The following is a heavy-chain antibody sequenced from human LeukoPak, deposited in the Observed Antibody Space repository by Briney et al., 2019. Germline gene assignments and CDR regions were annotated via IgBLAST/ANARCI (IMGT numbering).Heavy chain of an antibody. CDR3: AKQSAGVTTGYFDY. V-gene: IGHV3-23*01. Sequence: SGGSLRLSCAASGFTFSAYAMSWVRQAPGKGLEWVSSISDSAGSTYYAASVTGRFTISRDSSRTTLYLQVNSLRAEDTAVYHCAKQSAGVTTGYFDYWGQGTLVTVSS. J-gene: IGHJ4*02. CDR2: ISDSAGST. D-gene: IGHD1-26*01. CDR1: GFTFSAYA.